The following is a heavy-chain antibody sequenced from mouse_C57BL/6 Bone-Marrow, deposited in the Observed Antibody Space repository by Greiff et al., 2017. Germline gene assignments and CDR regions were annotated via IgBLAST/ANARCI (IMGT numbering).Heavy chain of an antibody. J-gene: IGHJ2*01. D-gene: IGHD2-5*01. Sequence: VKLQESGPELVKPGASVKISCKASGYAFSSSWMNWVKQRPGKGLEWIGRIYPGDGDTNYNGKFKGKATLTADKASSTAYMQLSSLTSEDSAVYFCARDPYYSIYFDYWGQGTTLTVSS. CDR2: IYPGDGDT. CDR3: ARDPYYSIYFDY. V-gene: IGHV1-82*01. CDR1: GYAFSSSW.